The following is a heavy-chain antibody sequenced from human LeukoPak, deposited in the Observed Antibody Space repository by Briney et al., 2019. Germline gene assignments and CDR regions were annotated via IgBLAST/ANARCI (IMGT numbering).Heavy chain of an antibody. CDR3: ARDVGATTYYPGTYFDY. J-gene: IGHJ4*02. D-gene: IGHD1-26*01. V-gene: IGHV1-2*02. Sequence: GASVKVSCKASGYTFTGYYMHWVRQAPGQGLEWMGWINPDSGGTNYAQKFQGRVTMTRDTSISTAYMELSRLRSDDTAVYYCARDVGATTYYPGTYFDYWGQGTLVTVSS. CDR2: INPDSGGT. CDR1: GYTFTGYY.